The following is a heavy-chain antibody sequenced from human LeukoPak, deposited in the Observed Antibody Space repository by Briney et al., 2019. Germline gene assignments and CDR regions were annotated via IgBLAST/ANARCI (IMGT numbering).Heavy chain of an antibody. J-gene: IGHJ2*01. CDR2: ISWNSGNI. CDR3: AKGGAAADNYWYFDL. V-gene: IGHV3-9*01. CDR1: GFTFDDYA. Sequence: LTGGSLRLSCAASGFTFDDYAMHWVRQAPGKGLEWVSGISWNSGNITYGDSVKGRFTISRDNAKNSLYLQMNSLRTEDTALYYCAKGGAAADNYWYFDLWGRGTLVTVSS. D-gene: IGHD6-13*01.